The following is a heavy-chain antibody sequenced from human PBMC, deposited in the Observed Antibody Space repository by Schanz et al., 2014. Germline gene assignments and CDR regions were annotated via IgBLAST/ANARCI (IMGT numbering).Heavy chain of an antibody. D-gene: IGHD6-13*01. J-gene: IGHJ4*02. V-gene: IGHV1-18*01. CDR2: INAHTGNT. Sequence: QLMQSGSEVRKPGASVKVSCKASGYIFGSHGMTWVRQAPGQGPELMGWINAHTGNTQYAQKFQGRVNMTWDTSTSTVYMELSSLRSEDTAVYYCARDGEAAAGCDYWGQGTLVTVSS. CDR3: ARDGEAAAGCDY. CDR1: GYIFGSHG.